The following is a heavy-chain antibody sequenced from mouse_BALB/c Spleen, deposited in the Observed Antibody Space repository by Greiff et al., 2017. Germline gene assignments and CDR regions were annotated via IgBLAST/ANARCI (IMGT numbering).Heavy chain of an antibody. CDR3: ARRGIYYYGTAY. D-gene: IGHD1-1*01. J-gene: IGHJ3*01. V-gene: IGHV1S29*02. CDR1: GYTFTDYN. CDR2: IYPYNGGT. Sequence: EVKLMESGPELVKPGASVKISCKASGYTFTDYNMHWVKQSHGKSLEWIGYIYPYNGGTGYNQKFKSKATLTVDNSSSTAYMELRSLTSEDSAVYFCARRGIYYYGTAYWGQGTLVTVSA.